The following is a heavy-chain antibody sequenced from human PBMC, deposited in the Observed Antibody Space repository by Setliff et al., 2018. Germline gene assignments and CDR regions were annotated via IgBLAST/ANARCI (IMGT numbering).Heavy chain of an antibody. Sequence: GASVKVSCKATGYTLSRHYMHWVRQAPGQGLEWMGIINPGGGSASIVEKFQGRVSMTSDTSTSTVYLDVSGLTSEDTAVCYCGRAGVAAADRKGLLDYWGQGTLVTVSS. V-gene: IGHV1-46*03. J-gene: IGHJ4*02. CDR1: GYTLSRHY. CDR3: GRAGVAAADRKGLLDY. D-gene: IGHD6-13*01. CDR2: INPGGGSA.